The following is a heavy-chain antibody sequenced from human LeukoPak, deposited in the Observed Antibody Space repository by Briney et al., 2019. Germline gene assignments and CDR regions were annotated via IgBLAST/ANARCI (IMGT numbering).Heavy chain of an antibody. CDR1: GGSFSGYY. CDR3: ASSDDILTGYYKGLAN. D-gene: IGHD3-9*01. Sequence: SETLSLTCAVYGGSFSGYYWSWIRQPPGKGLEWIGEINHSGSTNYNPSLKSRVTISVDTSKNQFSLKLSSVTAADTAVYYCASSDDILTGYYKGLANWGQGTLVTVSS. J-gene: IGHJ4*02. CDR2: INHSGST. V-gene: IGHV4-34*01.